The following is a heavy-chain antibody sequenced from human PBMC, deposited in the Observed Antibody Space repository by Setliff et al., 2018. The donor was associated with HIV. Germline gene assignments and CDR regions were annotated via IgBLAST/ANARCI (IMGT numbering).Heavy chain of an antibody. J-gene: IGHJ5*02. CDR2: IFYTGST. Sequence: SETLSLTCTVSGDSINSGNYYWGWIRQPPGKGLEWIGDIFYTGSTYYNPPLKSRVAISVDTSENQFSLKLNSVTAADTAVYYCARRGRDGVFIMFATGFDPWGQGALVTVSS. D-gene: IGHD2-8*01. CDR3: ARRGRDGVFIMFATGFDP. V-gene: IGHV4-39*01. CDR1: GDSINSGNYY.